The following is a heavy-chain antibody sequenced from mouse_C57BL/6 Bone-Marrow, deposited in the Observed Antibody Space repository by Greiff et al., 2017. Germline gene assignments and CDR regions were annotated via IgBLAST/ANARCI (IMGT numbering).Heavy chain of an antibody. CDR2: ISYDGSN. CDR3: ARDPRWDWGWYFDV. Sequence: EVKLMESGPGLVKPSQSLSLTCSVTGYSIPSGYYWNWIRQFPGNKLEWMGYISYDGSNNYNPSLKNRISITRNTSKNQFFLKLNSVTTEDTATYYCARDPRWDWGWYFDVWGTGTTVTVSS. J-gene: IGHJ1*03. V-gene: IGHV3-6*01. D-gene: IGHD4-1*01. CDR1: GYSIPSGYY.